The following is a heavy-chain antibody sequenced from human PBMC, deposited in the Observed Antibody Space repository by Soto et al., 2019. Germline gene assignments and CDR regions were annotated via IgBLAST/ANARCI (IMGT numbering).Heavy chain of an antibody. V-gene: IGHV5-51*01. D-gene: IGHD5-18*01. Sequence: RESLKISCKGSGYSFTGYWIAWVRQIPGNGLEWMGIIYPGDSDTRYSPSFEGQVTISADKSISTAYLQWSSLKASDTAIYYCARAGRARYGGYFDYWGQGTLVTVSS. CDR1: GYSFTGYW. J-gene: IGHJ4*02. CDR2: IYPGDSDT. CDR3: ARAGRARYGGYFDY.